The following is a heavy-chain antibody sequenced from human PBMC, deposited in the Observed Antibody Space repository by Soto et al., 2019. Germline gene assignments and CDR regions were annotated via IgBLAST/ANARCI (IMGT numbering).Heavy chain of an antibody. CDR1: GGSLSGYY. V-gene: IGHV4-34*01. Sequence: LSLTCAVNGGSLSGYYWSWIRQSPGKGLEWIGEINHRGSSDYNPSLKSRVTISIDASKNHVTLELTSVTAADTAVYYCARSDNRNSLYGVDVWGQGAAVTVSS. J-gene: IGHJ6*02. D-gene: IGHD1-7*01. CDR3: ARSDNRNSLYGVDV. CDR2: INHRGSS.